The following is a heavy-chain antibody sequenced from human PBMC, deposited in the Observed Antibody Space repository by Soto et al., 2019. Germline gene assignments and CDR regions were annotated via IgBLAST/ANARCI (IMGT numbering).Heavy chain of an antibody. J-gene: IGHJ5*02. CDR1: GGSISSGGYY. CDR2: IYYSGST. Sequence: QVQLQESGPGLVKPSQTLSLTCTVSGGSISSGGYYWSWIRQHPGKGLEWIGYIYYSGSTYYNPSLKSRVTSSVDTSKNLFSLRLTSVTAADTAVYYCASSPRIVATGGWFDPWGQGTLVTVSS. D-gene: IGHD1-26*01. V-gene: IGHV4-31*03. CDR3: ASSPRIVATGGWFDP.